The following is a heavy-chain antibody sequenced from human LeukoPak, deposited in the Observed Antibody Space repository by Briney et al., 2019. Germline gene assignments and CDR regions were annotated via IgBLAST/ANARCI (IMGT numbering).Heavy chain of an antibody. V-gene: IGHV3-64*01. CDR1: GFTFSSYA. CDR3: ARGILTGQYYFDY. Sequence: GGSLRLSCAASGFTFSSYAMHCVRQAPGKGREYVSAISSNGGSTYYANSVKGRFTISRDNSKNTLYLQMGSLRAEDMAVYYCARGILTGQYYFDYWGQGTLVTVSS. CDR2: ISSNGGST. D-gene: IGHD3-9*01. J-gene: IGHJ4*02.